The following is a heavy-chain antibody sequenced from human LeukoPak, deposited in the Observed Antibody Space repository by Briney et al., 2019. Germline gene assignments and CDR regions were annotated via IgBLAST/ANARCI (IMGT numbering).Heavy chain of an antibody. CDR3: AGSYNRYYAQDY. V-gene: IGHV1-69*06. CDR2: IIPIFGTA. Sequence: SVKVSCKASGGTFSGYAISWVRQAPGQGLEWMGGIIPIFGTANYAQKFQGRVTITADKSTSTAYMELSSLRSEDTAVYYCAGSYNRYYAQDYWGQGALVTVSS. D-gene: IGHD1-14*01. J-gene: IGHJ4*02. CDR1: GGTFSGYA.